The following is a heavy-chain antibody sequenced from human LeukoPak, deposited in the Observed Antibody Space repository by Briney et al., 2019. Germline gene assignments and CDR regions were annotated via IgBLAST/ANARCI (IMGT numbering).Heavy chain of an antibody. CDR3: ARGGYNHAFDI. Sequence: GGSLRLSCTASGFTFSNYWIHWVRQPPGKGLVWVSRINNDGGGTIYADSVRGRFTISRDNAKNTLYLQMNSLGAEDTAVYYCARGGYNHAFDIWGQGTAVTVSS. D-gene: IGHD5-24*01. CDR1: GFTFSNYW. CDR2: INNDGGGT. V-gene: IGHV3-74*01. J-gene: IGHJ3*02.